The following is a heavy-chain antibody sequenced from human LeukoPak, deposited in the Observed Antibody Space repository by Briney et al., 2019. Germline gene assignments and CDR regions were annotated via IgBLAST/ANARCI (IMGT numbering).Heavy chain of an antibody. CDR2: INHSGST. Sequence: SETLSLTCAVYGGSFSGYYWSWIRQPPGKGLEWIGEINHSGSTNYNPSLKSRVTISVDTSKNQFSLKLSSVTAADTAVYYCARGGSQHIVVVTAINNYGMDVWGQGTTVTVFS. V-gene: IGHV4-34*01. J-gene: IGHJ6*02. CDR1: GGSFSGYY. D-gene: IGHD2-21*02. CDR3: ARGGSQHIVVVTAINNYGMDV.